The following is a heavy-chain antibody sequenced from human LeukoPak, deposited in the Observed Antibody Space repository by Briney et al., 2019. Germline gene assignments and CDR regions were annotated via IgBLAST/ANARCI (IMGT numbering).Heavy chain of an antibody. D-gene: IGHD5-12*01. Sequence: WASVKVSCKVSGYTLTELSMHWVRQAPGKGLEWMGGFDPEDGETIYAQKFQGRVTMTEDTSTDTAYMELSSLRSEDTAVYYCARDTDIVATKDAFDIWGQGAMVTVSS. V-gene: IGHV1-24*01. CDR1: GYTLTELS. CDR3: ARDTDIVATKDAFDI. CDR2: FDPEDGET. J-gene: IGHJ3*02.